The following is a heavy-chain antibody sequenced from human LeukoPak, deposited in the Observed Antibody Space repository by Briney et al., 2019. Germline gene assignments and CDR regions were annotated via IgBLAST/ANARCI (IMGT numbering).Heavy chain of an antibody. J-gene: IGHJ6*03. CDR2: INPNSGGT. CDR1: GYTLTSYG. CDR3: ATGGLSNYPYYMGV. D-gene: IGHD6-25*01. V-gene: IGHV1-2*02. Sequence: ASVKVSCKASGYTLTSYGITWVRQAPGQGLEWMGWINPNSGGTNYAQKFQGRVTMTRDTSISTAYMELSRLRSDDTAVYYCATGGLSNYPYYMGVWGKGTTVTVSS.